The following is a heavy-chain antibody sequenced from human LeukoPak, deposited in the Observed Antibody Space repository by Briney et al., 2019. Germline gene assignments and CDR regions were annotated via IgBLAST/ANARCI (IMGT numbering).Heavy chain of an antibody. D-gene: IGHD6-19*01. CDR3: PRQSYASGWNPFDY. CDR2: VSGGGITT. V-gene: IGHV3-23*01. J-gene: IGHJ4*02. Sequence: GGSLRLSCAASGFTFSNYAMSWVRQAPGKGLEWVSTVSGGGITTYYADSAKGRFTISRDNSKNTMFLQMNSLRADDTAVYYCPRQSYASGWNPFDYWGQGILVTVSS. CDR1: GFTFSNYA.